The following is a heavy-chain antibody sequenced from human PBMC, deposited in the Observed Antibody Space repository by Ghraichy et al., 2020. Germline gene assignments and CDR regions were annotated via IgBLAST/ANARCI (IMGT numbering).Heavy chain of an antibody. Sequence: SETLSLTCSVSGGSITRNNYYWGWIRQSPGKGLEWIGSIYYSGSTYYNPSLKSRVTMSVDTSKSQVSLKLSSVTAADTAVYYCAWDRDSWYRFDYWGQGTLVTVSS. D-gene: IGHD6-13*01. J-gene: IGHJ4*02. CDR1: GGSITRNNYY. V-gene: IGHV4-39*01. CDR3: AWDRDSWYRFDY. CDR2: IYYSGST.